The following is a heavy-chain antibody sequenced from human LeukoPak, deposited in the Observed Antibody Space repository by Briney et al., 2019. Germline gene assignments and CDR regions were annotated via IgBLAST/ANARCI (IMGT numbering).Heavy chain of an antibody. Sequence: PGGSLRLSCAASGFTFSDYYMSWIRQAPGKGLEWVSYISSSSSYTNYADSVKGRFTISRDNAKNSLYLQMNSLRAEDTAVYYCASGYAPATDYYYYYGMDVWGKGTTVTVSS. CDR1: GFTFSDYY. D-gene: IGHD5-12*01. V-gene: IGHV3-11*06. CDR3: ASGYAPATDYYYYYGMDV. CDR2: ISSSSSYT. J-gene: IGHJ6*04.